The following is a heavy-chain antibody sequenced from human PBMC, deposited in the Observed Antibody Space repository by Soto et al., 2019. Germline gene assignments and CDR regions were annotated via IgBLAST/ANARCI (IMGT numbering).Heavy chain of an antibody. Sequence: EVQLMESGGGLVQPGGSLRLSCVTSGFSFSSSWMAWVRQAPGKGLEWVADIKKDGTEINYVDSVKGRVTISRDNAMNSLYLQMDSLRVEDTAVYYCCRDPYYGAIDYWGLGTQVIVSS. CDR1: GFSFSSSW. CDR3: CRDPYYGAIDY. V-gene: IGHV3-7*01. D-gene: IGHD3-10*01. J-gene: IGHJ4*02. CDR2: IKKDGTEI.